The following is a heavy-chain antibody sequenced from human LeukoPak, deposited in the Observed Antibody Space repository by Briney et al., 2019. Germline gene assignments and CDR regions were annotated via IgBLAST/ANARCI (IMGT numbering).Heavy chain of an antibody. Sequence: ETLSLTCTVSGGSISSGGYYWSWVRQAPGKGLEWVSVISGSGGSTYYADSVKGRFTISRDNSKNTLYLQMNSLRAEDTAVYYCAKPFSDYGDPDAFDIWGQGTMVTVSS. D-gene: IGHD4-17*01. J-gene: IGHJ3*02. V-gene: IGHV3-23*01. CDR2: ISGSGGST. CDR1: GGSISSGGYY. CDR3: AKPFSDYGDPDAFDI.